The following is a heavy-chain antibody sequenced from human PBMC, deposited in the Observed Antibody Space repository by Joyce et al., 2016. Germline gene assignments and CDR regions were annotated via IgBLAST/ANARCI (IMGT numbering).Heavy chain of an antibody. J-gene: IGHJ5*02. CDR1: GGTLRSYA. CDR3: ARKREGDESGLFWFDP. V-gene: IGHV1-69*01. CDR2: IIPIFKTS. D-gene: IGHD2-15*01. Sequence: QVQLVQSGAEVKKPGSSVKVSCKASGGTLRSYAISWVRQAPGQGLEWLGGIIPIFKTSNYAQNFQGRITISADESTNIVYMEMHSLKSDDTAIYYCARKREGDESGLFWFDPWGQGTLVTVSP.